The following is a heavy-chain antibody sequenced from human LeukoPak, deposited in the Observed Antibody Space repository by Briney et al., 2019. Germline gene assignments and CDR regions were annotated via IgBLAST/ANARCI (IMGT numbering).Heavy chain of an antibody. CDR2: IYYSGYT. Sequence: SQTLSLTCTVSGGSITSGGYYWSWIRQHPGKGLEWIGYIYYSGYTYYNPSLKSRVTISVDTSKSQFSLNLSSVTAADTAVYYCARDRGFRVNGPFDYWGQGTLITDSS. D-gene: IGHD4-23*01. CDR1: GGSITSGGYY. J-gene: IGHJ4*02. V-gene: IGHV4-31*03. CDR3: ARDRGFRVNGPFDY.